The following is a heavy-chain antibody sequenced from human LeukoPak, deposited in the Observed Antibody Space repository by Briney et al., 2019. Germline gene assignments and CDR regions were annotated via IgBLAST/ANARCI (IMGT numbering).Heavy chain of an antibody. CDR2: IKQDGSEK. Sequence: GGSLRLSCAASGFTFSSDWMSWVRQAPGKGLEWLAYIKQDGSEKYYVDSVKGRFTISRDNAKNSLYLQMNSLRAEDTAVYYCARDWGVRRLVPAYFDYWGQGTLVTVSS. D-gene: IGHD3-9*01. V-gene: IGHV3-7*01. CDR1: GFTFSSDW. CDR3: ARDWGVRRLVPAYFDY. J-gene: IGHJ4*02.